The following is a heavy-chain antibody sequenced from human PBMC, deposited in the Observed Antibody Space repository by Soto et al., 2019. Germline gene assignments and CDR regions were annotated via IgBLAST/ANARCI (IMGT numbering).Heavy chain of an antibody. CDR1: GGTLNKHA. Sequence: QVQLVQSGAEVKKPGSSVKVSCKASGGTLNKHAITCVRRAPGQGLEWLGGIIPMFGIPNYPQKFQGRVTITADDSTKTSHMEWHSLSSDHTAVYYCARGGTSGWLKGAYDVWGQGTMVTVSS. V-gene: IGHV1-69*01. CDR3: ARGGTSGWLKGAYDV. J-gene: IGHJ3*01. CDR2: IIPMFGIP. D-gene: IGHD6-13*01.